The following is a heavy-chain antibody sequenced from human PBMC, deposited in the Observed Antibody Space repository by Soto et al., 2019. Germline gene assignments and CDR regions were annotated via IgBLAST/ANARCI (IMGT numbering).Heavy chain of an antibody. Sequence: SETLSLTCTVSGGSISSGDYYWNWVRQPPGKGLEWIGEIYHSGSTNYNPSLKSRVTISIDKSKNQFSLNLTFVTAADTAVYFCATEPSNDAVDVWGHGTMVTVSS. J-gene: IGHJ3*01. CDR1: GGSISSGDYY. CDR3: ATEPSNDAVDV. CDR2: IYHSGST. V-gene: IGHV4-4*02.